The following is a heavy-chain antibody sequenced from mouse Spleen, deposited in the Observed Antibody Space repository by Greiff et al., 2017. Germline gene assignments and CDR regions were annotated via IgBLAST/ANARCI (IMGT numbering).Heavy chain of an antibody. Sequence: EVHLVESGGGLVKPGGSLKLSCAASGFTFSDYGMHWVRQAPEKGLEWVAYISSGSSTIYYADTVKGRFTISRDNAKNTLFLQMTSLRSEDTAMYYCARSDGSYNGYAMDYWGQGTSVTVSS. CDR1: GFTFSDYG. J-gene: IGHJ4*01. D-gene: IGHD1-1*02. CDR2: ISSGSSTI. CDR3: ARSDGSYNGYAMDY. V-gene: IGHV5-17*01.